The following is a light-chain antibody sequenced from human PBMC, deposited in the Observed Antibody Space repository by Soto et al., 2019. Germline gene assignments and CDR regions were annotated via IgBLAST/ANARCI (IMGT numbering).Light chain of an antibody. CDR2: YTS. CDR1: SSNIGAGYD. Sequence: QSALTKPPSVSGAPGQRVTISCAGSSSNIGAGYDVHWYQQLPGTAPKLLISYTSNRPSGVPDRFSGSKSGTSASLAISGLQAEDEADYYCQSYDSSLSGLVVFGGGTKVTVL. J-gene: IGLJ2*01. CDR3: QSYDSSLSGLVV. V-gene: IGLV1-40*01.